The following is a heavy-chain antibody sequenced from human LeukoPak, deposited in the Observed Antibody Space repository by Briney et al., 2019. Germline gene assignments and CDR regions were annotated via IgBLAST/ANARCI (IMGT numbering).Heavy chain of an antibody. CDR1: GFNFANHA. J-gene: IGHJ1*01. D-gene: IGHD6-19*01. CDR2: ISGGGDIT. V-gene: IGHV3-23*01. Sequence: GGSLRLSCAASGFNFANHAMSWVRQTPGKGLEWVSAISGGGDITYYADSVTGRFTISRDNSKDTLFLQMHSLRPGDTAVYYCARDQWLALQHWGQGTLVTVSS. CDR3: ARDQWLALQH.